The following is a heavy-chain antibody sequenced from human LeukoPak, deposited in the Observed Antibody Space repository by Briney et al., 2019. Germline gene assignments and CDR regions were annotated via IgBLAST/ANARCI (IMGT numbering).Heavy chain of an antibody. V-gene: IGHV3-66*01. J-gene: IGHJ4*02. CDR2: IYSGGST. CDR1: GFTVSSNY. CDR3: ARGGLHSSGCLRNY. D-gene: IGHD6-19*01. Sequence: GGSLRLSCAASGFTVSSNYMSWVRQAPGQGLEWVSVIYSGGSTYYADSVTGRFTISRDISKNTQYLQMNTLRAETTPVYYCARGGLHSSGCLRNYWSQGTLATVYS.